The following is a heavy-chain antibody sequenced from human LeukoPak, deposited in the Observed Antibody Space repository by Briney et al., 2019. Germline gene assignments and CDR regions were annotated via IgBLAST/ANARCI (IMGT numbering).Heavy chain of an antibody. J-gene: IGHJ5*02. CDR2: ISGSGGST. D-gene: IGHD6-13*01. Sequence: PGGSLRLSCAASGFTFSSYAMSWVRQAPGKGLEWVSAISGSGGSTYYADSVKGRFTISRDNSKNTLYLQMSSLRAEDTAVYYCAKDGSIAAAVPGDWFDPWGQGTLVTVSS. V-gene: IGHV3-23*01. CDR3: AKDGSIAAAVPGDWFDP. CDR1: GFTFSSYA.